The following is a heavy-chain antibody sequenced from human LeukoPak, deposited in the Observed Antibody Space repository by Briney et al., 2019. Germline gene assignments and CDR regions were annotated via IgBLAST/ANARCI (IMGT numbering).Heavy chain of an antibody. Sequence: GGSLRLFCAASGFDFNVQTMSWVRQAPGKGLAWVTRMKEDGSEIYYVDSVKGRFTISRDNPKNSLYLQMNSLRAEDTAVYYCVRGGATGGRFENWGQGILVTVSS. CDR2: MKEDGSEI. V-gene: IGHV3-7*01. CDR1: GFDFNVQT. CDR3: VRGGATGGRFEN. J-gene: IGHJ4*02. D-gene: IGHD1-26*01.